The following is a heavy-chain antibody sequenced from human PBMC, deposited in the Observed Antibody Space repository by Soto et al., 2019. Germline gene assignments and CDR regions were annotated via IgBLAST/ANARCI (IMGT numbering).Heavy chain of an antibody. CDR1: GGSISSGGYY. CDR3: ASSSWHTAFDI. V-gene: IGHV4-31*11. CDR2: IYYSGST. J-gene: IGHJ3*02. D-gene: IGHD6-13*01. Sequence: SETLSLTCAVSGGSISSGGYYWSWIRQHPGKGLEWIGYIYYSGSTYYNPSLKSRVTISVDTSKNQFSLKLSSVTAADTAVYYCASSSWHTAFDIWGQGTMVTVSS.